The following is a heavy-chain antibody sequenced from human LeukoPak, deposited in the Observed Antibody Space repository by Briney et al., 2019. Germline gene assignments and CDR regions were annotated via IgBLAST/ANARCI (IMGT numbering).Heavy chain of an antibody. J-gene: IGHJ6*03. CDR3: ARNRRPVVDGTYYDYDYMDV. CDR2: IYTRGST. D-gene: IGHD2-2*01. Sequence: TSETLSLTCAVSGDSINSYYWSWIRQPAGKGLEWIGRIYTRGSTDYNPSLKSRVTMSVDTSKNQFSLKLSSVTAADTAVYYCARNRRPVVDGTYYDYDYMDVWGKGTTVTVSS. CDR1: GDSINSYY. V-gene: IGHV4-4*07.